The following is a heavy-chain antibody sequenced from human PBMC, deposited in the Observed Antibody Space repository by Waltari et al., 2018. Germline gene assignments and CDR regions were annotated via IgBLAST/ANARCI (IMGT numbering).Heavy chain of an antibody. CDR2: IHHSGST. CDR3: VRDQLPTDSSGYSADYFDR. CDR1: GYSIRRGYH. V-gene: IGHV4-38-2*02. J-gene: IGHJ4*02. D-gene: IGHD3-22*01. Sequence: QVHLQESGPGPVNPSETLSLTCAVSGYSIRRGYHWGWLGRTPGKGLEWIGSIHHSGSTYYSSSLKSRVTLSIDTSENRFSLKLSSVTAADTAIYYCVRDQLPTDSSGYSADYFDRWGQGTLVTVSS.